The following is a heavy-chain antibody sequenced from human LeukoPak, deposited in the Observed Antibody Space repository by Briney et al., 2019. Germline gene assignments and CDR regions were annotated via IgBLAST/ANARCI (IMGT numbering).Heavy chain of an antibody. V-gene: IGHV3-21*01. J-gene: IGHJ5*02. CDR1: GFTFSSYS. Sequence: PGGPLRLSCAASGFTFSSYSMNWVRQAPGKGLEWVSSISSSSSYIYYADSGKGRFTISKDNAKNSLYLQMNSLRGEDTAVYYCARGDRSGDYYGAGSPWGQGTLVTVSS. D-gene: IGHD3-10*01. CDR3: ARGDRSGDYYGAGSP. CDR2: ISSSSSYI.